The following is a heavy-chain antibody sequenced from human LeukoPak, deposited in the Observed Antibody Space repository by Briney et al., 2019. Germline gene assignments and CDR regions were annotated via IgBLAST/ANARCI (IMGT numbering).Heavy chain of an antibody. V-gene: IGHV3-74*01. CDR2: INGDGRTT. Sequence: PGGSLRLSCEASGFTFSGNWMHWVHQAPGKGLVWVSRINGDGRTTYYADSVKGRFTISRDNAKNTVYLQMNSLRAEDTAVYYCARGIPGAWGFDYWGLGTLVTVSS. CDR1: GFTFSGNW. J-gene: IGHJ4*02. D-gene: IGHD3-16*01. CDR3: ARGIPGAWGFDY.